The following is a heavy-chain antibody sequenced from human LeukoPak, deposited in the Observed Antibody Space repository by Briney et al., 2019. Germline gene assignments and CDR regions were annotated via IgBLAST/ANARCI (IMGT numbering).Heavy chain of an antibody. V-gene: IGHV1-2*02. CDR1: GYTFTGYH. CDR2: INPNSGGT. CDR3: VKGWDSSGYYAFDI. J-gene: IGHJ3*02. Sequence: ASVKVSCKASGYTFTGYHIHWVRQAPGQGPEWMAWINPNSGGTKYAQKFQGRVTMTRDTSISAAYMEMSRLTSDDTAVYYCVKGWDSSGYYAFDIWGQGTMVTVSS. D-gene: IGHD3-22*01.